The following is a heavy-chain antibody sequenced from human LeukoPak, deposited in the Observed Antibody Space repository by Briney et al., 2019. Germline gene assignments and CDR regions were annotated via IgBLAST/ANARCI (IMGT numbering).Heavy chain of an antibody. V-gene: IGHV4-38-2*02. D-gene: IGHD6-19*01. Sequence: SETLSLTCTVSGYSLSSGYYWGWIRQPPGKGLEWIGSIYHSGSTYYNPSLKSRVTISVDTSKNQFSLKLSSVTAADTAVYYCARGGWPFDYWGQGTLVTVSS. CDR1: GYSLSSGYY. CDR2: IYHSGST. J-gene: IGHJ4*02. CDR3: ARGGWPFDY.